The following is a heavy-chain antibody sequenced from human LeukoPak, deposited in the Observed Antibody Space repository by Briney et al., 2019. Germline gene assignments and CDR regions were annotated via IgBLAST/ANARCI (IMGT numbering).Heavy chain of an antibody. CDR1: GFTFSSYD. CDR2: ITQGGSTI. D-gene: IGHD3-16*01. Sequence: GGSLRLSCEASGFTFSSYDMNWVRQAPGKGLQWISHITQGGSTIYYADSVKGGFTIFRDNAKSSLYLQMDSLRVEDTAIYYCARSRGKYFQRWGQGTLVTVSS. V-gene: IGHV3-48*03. CDR3: ARSRGKYFQR. J-gene: IGHJ1*01.